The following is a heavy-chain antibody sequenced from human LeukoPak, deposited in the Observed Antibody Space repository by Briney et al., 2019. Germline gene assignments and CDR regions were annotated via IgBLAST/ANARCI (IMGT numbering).Heavy chain of an antibody. CDR1: GFTFSDYY. J-gene: IGHJ4*02. CDR2: ISSSGSTI. V-gene: IGHV3-11*04. Sequence: GGSLRLSCAASGFTFSDYYMSWIRQAPGKGLEWVSYISSSGSTIYYADSVKGRFTISRDNAKDSLYLQMNSLRAEDTAVYYCARDSRYYDSSLKWGQGTLVTVSS. CDR3: ARDSRYYDSSLK. D-gene: IGHD3-22*01.